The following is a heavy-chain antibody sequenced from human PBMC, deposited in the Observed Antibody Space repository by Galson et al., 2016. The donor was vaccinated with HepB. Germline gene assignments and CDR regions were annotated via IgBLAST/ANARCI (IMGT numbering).Heavy chain of an antibody. Sequence: SVKVSCKASGYSFSSYGISWVRQAPGQGLEWMGWISTDNGLTNYAQKFQDRVTMTTDTSTNTTHMDLRSLRSDDTAIYYCARRHEYCPPVGCSVDYWGQGTLVSVSS. V-gene: IGHV1-18*01. CDR1: GYSFSSYG. CDR2: ISTDNGLT. CDR3: ARRHEYCPPVGCSVDY. D-gene: IGHD2/OR15-2a*01. J-gene: IGHJ4*02.